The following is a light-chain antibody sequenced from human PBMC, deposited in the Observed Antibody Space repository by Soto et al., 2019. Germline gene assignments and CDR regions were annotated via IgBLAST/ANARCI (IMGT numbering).Light chain of an antibody. CDR1: SSDVGGYTY. CDR2: GVS. J-gene: IGLJ1*01. Sequence: QSALTQPASVSGSPGQSITISCSGGSSDVGGYTYVSWYQQHPGKAPKLLIYGVSYRPAGVSTHFSGSKSGNTAFLTISGLQAEDEADYYCSSYTSTTTHYVFGPGTKLTVL. V-gene: IGLV2-14*01. CDR3: SSYTSTTTHYV.